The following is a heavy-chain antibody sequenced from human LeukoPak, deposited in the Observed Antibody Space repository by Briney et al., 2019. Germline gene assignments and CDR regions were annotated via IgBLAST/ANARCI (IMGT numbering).Heavy chain of an antibody. CDR3: ARDSADCSGGSCYSAEYFQH. J-gene: IGHJ1*01. D-gene: IGHD2-15*01. V-gene: IGHV1-18*01. CDR2: ISAYNGNT. CDR1: GYTFTSYA. Sequence: ASVKVSCKASGYTFTSYAMNWVRQAPGQGLEWMGRISAYNGNTNYAQKVQDRVTMTTDTSTSAAYMELRNLTSDDTAVYYCARDSADCSGGSCYSAEYFQHWGQGTLVTVSS.